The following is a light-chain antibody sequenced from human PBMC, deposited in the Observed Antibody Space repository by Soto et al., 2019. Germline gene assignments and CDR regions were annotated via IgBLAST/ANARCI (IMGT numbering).Light chain of an antibody. CDR3: QQYGGSFRV. Sequence: EIFLTQSPFTRSLSPGAIATLSCRASQSVSSSYLAWYQQKPGQAPRLLIYGASSRATGIPDRFSGSGSGTDFTLTISRLEPEDFAVYYCQQYGGSFRVFGPGTKVDIK. CDR2: GAS. V-gene: IGKV3-20*01. J-gene: IGKJ3*01. CDR1: QSVSSSY.